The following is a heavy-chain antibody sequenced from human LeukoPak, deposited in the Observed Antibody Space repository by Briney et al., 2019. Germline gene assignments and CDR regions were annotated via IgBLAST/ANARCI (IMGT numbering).Heavy chain of an antibody. CDR3: VRDLGVDTSLIFFDF. D-gene: IGHD3/OR15-3a*01. CDR2: INPNSGGT. Sequence: GASVKVSCKASGYTFVGYNMHWVRQAPGLGLEWMGWINPNSGGTNYAHNFQGRVTMTTDTSTSTAYMELRSLRSDDTAIFYCVRDLGVDTSLIFFDFWGQGTLVTVSS. J-gene: IGHJ4*02. CDR1: GYTFVGYN. V-gene: IGHV1-2*02.